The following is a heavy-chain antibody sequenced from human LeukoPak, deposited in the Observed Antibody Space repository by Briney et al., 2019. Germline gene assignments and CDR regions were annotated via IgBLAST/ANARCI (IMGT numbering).Heavy chain of an antibody. J-gene: IGHJ4*02. V-gene: IGHV4-34*01. Sequence: SETLSLTCAVYGGSFSGYYWSWIRQPPGKGLEWIGEINHSGSTNYNPSLKSRVTISVDTFKNQFSLKLSSVTAADTAVYYCARGGVPAADYYFDYWGQGTLVTVSS. CDR2: INHSGST. CDR1: GGSFSGYY. CDR3: ARGGVPAADYYFDY. D-gene: IGHD2-2*01.